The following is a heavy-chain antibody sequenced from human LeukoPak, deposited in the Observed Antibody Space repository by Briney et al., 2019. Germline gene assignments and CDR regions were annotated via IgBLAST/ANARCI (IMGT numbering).Heavy chain of an antibody. CDR1: GFSLSNFRMG. J-gene: IGHJ4*02. CDR3: ATYFYDSSGYYSWDY. CDR2: IFSNDEK. V-gene: IGHV2-26*01. D-gene: IGHD3-22*01. Sequence: KESGPTLVKPTETLTLTCTVSGFSLSNFRMGVSWIRQPPGKALEWLAHIFSNDEKSYTTSLKSRLTISKDTSKSQVVLTMTNMDPADTATYYCATYFYDSSGYYSWDYWGQGIVVTVSS.